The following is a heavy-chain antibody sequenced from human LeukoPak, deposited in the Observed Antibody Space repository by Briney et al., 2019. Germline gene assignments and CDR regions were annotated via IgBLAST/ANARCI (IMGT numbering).Heavy chain of an antibody. CDR2: IIPIFGTA. Sequence: SVKVSCKASGGAFTSYAIRWVRKAPGQGLEWMVRIIPIFGTANYAQKFQGRVTITMDESTSTAYMELSSLRSEDTAVYYCASGCQSITARLLFVYWGEGTLVTVSS. CDR3: ASGCQSITARLLFVY. CDR1: GGAFTSYA. V-gene: IGHV1-69*05. J-gene: IGHJ4*02. D-gene: IGHD6-6*01.